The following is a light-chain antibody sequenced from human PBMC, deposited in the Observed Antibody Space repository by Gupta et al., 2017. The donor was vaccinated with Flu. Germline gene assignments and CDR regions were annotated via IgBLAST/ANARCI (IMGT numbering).Light chain of an antibody. CDR1: KCVDKN. Sequence: CAGEKCVDKNVAWYQQKPGQSPVLVINQDNKRPSGIPKRFSGSNTGNSAALTVIGTQDMDEGDYYCRAGDSTFRVFGPGTKVTVL. CDR3: RAGDSTFRV. J-gene: IGLJ1*01. CDR2: QDN. V-gene: IGLV3-1*01.